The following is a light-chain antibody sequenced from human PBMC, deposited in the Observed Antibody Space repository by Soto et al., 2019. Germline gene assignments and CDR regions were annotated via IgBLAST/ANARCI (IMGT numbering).Light chain of an antibody. CDR3: QQRSNWPLT. J-gene: IGKJ1*01. CDR2: DAS. CDR1: QSVSSY. V-gene: IGKV3-11*01. Sequence: EIVLTQSPATLSLSPGERTTLSCRASQSVSSYLAWYQQKPGQAPRLLIYDASDRATGIPARFSGSGSGTDFTLTIGSLEPEDFAVYYGQQRSNWPLTFGQVTKVEIK.